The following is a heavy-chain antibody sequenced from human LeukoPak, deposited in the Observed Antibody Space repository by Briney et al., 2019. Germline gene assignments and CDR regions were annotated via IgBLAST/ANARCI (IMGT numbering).Heavy chain of an antibody. D-gene: IGHD5-12*01. Sequence: GGSLRLSCAASGFTFSNYCMRWVRQAPGKGLEWVAVISYDGSTKSSAASVKSRFTISRDNSKNTLYLQMNSLRAEDTAVYCCAKGGGLPIVATIREWFYFDYGGEGTLVTVSS. V-gene: IGHV3-30*18. CDR2: ISYDGSTK. CDR1: GFTFSNYC. J-gene: IGHJ4*02. CDR3: AKGGGLPIVATIREWFYFDY.